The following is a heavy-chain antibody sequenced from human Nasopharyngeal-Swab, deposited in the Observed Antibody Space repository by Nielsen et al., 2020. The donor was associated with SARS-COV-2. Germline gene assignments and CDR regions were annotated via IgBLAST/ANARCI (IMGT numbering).Heavy chain of an antibody. CDR2: IKQGGSEQ. J-gene: IGHJ3*02. Sequence: GASLKISCAASGFGFSAHYMDWVRQAPGMGLEWVANIKQGGSEQFYVDSVKGRFTISRDDAKNSVYLQMNSLRAEDTAVYYCARESVVTGMDDATDIWGQGTMVTVSS. CDR3: ARESVVTGMDDATDI. CDR1: GFGFSAHY. D-gene: IGHD2-21*02. V-gene: IGHV3-7*01.